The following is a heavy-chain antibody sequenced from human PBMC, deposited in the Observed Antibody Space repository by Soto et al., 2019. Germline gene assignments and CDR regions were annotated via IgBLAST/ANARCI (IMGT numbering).Heavy chain of an antibody. CDR1: GFTFSSYV. J-gene: IGHJ4*02. Sequence: EVQLLEAGGGLVQPGGSLRLSCGASGFTFSSYVISWVRQAPGKGLEWVSGITGNGGGTYYAHSVKGRFTISRDNSKCTLYLQMGGLRVVDTAVYYCANQVAAYFYYWGQGTLVTVSS. V-gene: IGHV3-23*01. D-gene: IGHD2-15*01. CDR3: ANQVAAYFYY. CDR2: ITGNGGGT.